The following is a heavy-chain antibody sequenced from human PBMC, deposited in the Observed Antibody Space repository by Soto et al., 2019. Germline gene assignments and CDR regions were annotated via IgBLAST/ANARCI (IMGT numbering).Heavy chain of an antibody. J-gene: IGHJ6*02. CDR2: TYYRSKWYN. CDR1: GDSVSSNSAA. Sequence: SQTLSLTCAISGDSVSSNSAAWNWIRQSPSRGLEWLGRTYYRSKWYNDYAVSVKSRITINPDTSKNQFSLQLNSVTPEDTAVYYCARAHGDFWSGPYYGMDFWGQGTTVTVSS. D-gene: IGHD3-3*01. V-gene: IGHV6-1*01. CDR3: ARAHGDFWSGPYYGMDF.